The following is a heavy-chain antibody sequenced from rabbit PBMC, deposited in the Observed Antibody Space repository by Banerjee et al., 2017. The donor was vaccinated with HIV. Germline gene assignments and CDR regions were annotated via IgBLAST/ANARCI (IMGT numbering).Heavy chain of an antibody. CDR1: GSDISSNA. Sequence: QEQLVESGGGLVQPEGSLTLTCKASGSDISSNAMCWVRQAPGKGLELIACMNTISGDTVCSSCAKGRFAISKASCTTVTLQMASLTAAETATYYCARSSGDVSLNLWGQGTLVTVS. V-gene: IGHV1S45*01. D-gene: IGHD3-1*01. CDR2: MNTISGDT. J-gene: IGHJ4*01. CDR3: ARSSGDVSLNL.